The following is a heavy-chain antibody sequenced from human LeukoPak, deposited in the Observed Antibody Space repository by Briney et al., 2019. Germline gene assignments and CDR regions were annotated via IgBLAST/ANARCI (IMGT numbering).Heavy chain of an antibody. CDR2: ISPFNGYT. CDR1: GYTFSQYG. CDR3: ARPLGSLKEYWWFDP. Sequence: ASVKVSCKASGYTFSQYGISWVRQAPGQGLEWMGWISPFNGYTNYLQKIEGRVTLATDTFTSTVYMEMRSLRSDDTAVYFCARPLGSLKEYWWFDPWGQGTLVTVSS. J-gene: IGHJ5*02. D-gene: IGHD2/OR15-2a*01. V-gene: IGHV1-18*04.